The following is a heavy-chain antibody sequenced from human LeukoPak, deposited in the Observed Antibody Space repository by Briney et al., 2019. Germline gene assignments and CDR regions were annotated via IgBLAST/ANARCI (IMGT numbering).Heavy chain of an antibody. V-gene: IGHV4-34*01. J-gene: IGHJ4*02. D-gene: IGHD6-13*01. CDR1: GGSFSGYY. Sequence: SETLSLTCAVYGGSFSGYYWSWIRQPPGKGLEWIGEINHSGSTNYNPSLKSRVTISVDTSKNQFSLKLSSVTAADTAVYYCARLYSSSWYLYLYYFDYWGQGTLVTVPS. CDR3: ARLYSSSWYLYLYYFDY. CDR2: INHSGST.